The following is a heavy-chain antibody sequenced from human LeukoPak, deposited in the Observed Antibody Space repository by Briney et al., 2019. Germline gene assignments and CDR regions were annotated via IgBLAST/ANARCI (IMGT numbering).Heavy chain of an antibody. CDR2: ISGSGGST. CDR3: AKDLARWLVRTSLVTFDY. CDR1: GISLSNYG. J-gene: IGHJ4*02. V-gene: IGHV3-23*01. Sequence: GGSLRLSCAVSGISLSNYGMSWVRQAPGKGLEWVSAISGSGGSTYYADSVKGRFTISRDNSKNTLYLQMNSLRAEDTAVYYCAKDLARWLVRTSLVTFDYWGQGTLVTVSS. D-gene: IGHD6-19*01.